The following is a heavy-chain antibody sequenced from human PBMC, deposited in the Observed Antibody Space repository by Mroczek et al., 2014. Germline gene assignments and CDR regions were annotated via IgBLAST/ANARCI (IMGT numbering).Heavy chain of an antibody. D-gene: IGHD1-26*01. CDR3: ARGIVGADSYYGVDV. V-gene: IGHV3-30*03. CDR1: GFTFSSY. CDR2: ISYESNK. Sequence: QVQLQQSGGGVVQPGRSLRLSCAASGFTFSSYDMQWGMQWVRQAPGKGLEWVALISYESNKYYADSVKGRFTISRDNSKNTLYLQTNSLRAEDTAVYYCARGIVGADSYYGVDVWGQGTTVTVSS. J-gene: IGHJ6*02.